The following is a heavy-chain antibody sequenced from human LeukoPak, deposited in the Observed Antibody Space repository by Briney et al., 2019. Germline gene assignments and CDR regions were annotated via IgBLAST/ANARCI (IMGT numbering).Heavy chain of an antibody. CDR3: ARESIAVAGAPFDY. CDR2: ISSGSTI. V-gene: IGHV3-48*03. J-gene: IGHJ4*02. Sequence: GGSLRLSCAASGFTFSSYEMNWVRQAPGKGLEWVSYISSGSTIYDADSVKGRFTISRDNAKNSLYLQMNSLRAEDTGVYYCARESIAVAGAPFDYWGQGTLVTVSS. D-gene: IGHD6-19*01. CDR1: GFTFSSYE.